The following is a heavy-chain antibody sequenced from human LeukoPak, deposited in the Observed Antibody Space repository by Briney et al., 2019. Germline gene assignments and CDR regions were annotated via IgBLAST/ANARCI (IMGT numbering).Heavy chain of an antibody. V-gene: IGHV1-24*01. D-gene: IGHD3-22*01. CDR2: FDPEDGET. CDR3: ARDNTLVVDP. CDR1: GYTLTELS. Sequence: ASVKVSCKVSGYTLTELSMHWVRQAPGKGLEWMGGFDPEDGETIYAQKFQGRVTITTDESTSTAYMELSSLRSEDTAVYYCARDNTLVVDPWGQGTLVTVSS. J-gene: IGHJ5*02.